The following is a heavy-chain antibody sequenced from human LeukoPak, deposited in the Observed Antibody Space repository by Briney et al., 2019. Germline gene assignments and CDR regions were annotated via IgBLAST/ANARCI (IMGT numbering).Heavy chain of an antibody. CDR3: ARGGVATSMLTV. CDR2: IYFSGST. J-gene: IGHJ4*02. Sequence: SETLSLTCTVSGGSISGYYWSWIRQPPGRGLEWIVYIYFSGSTNYNPSLESRVTISVDTSKNQFSLKLNSVTAADTALYYCARGGVATSMLTVWGQGTLVTVSS. V-gene: IGHV4-59*01. CDR1: GGSISGYY. D-gene: IGHD5-18*01.